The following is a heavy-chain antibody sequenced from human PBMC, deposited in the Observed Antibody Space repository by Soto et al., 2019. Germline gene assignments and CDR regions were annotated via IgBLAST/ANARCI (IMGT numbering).Heavy chain of an antibody. CDR1: GGSISSGGYY. Sequence: QVKLQESGPGLVKPSQTLSLTCTVSGGSISSGGYYWSWIRQHPGKGLEWIGYIYYSGSTYYNPSLKSRVTISVDTSKNQFYLKLSSVTAADTAVYYCARGGRRSPGMDVWGQGTTVTVSS. V-gene: IGHV4-31*03. CDR3: ARGGRRSPGMDV. J-gene: IGHJ6*02. CDR2: IYYSGST.